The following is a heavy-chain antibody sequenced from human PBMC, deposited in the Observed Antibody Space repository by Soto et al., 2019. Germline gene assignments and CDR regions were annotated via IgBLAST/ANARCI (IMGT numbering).Heavy chain of an antibody. CDR2: INHSGST. CDR3: ARSHGYKMSVDY. V-gene: IGHV4-34*01. Sequence: PSETLSLTCAVYGGSFSGYYWSWIRQPPGKGLEWIGEINHSGSTNYNPSLKSRVTISVDTSKNQFSLKLSSVTAADTAVYYCARSHGYKMSVDYWGQGTLVTVSS. D-gene: IGHD5-12*01. J-gene: IGHJ4*02. CDR1: GGSFSGYY.